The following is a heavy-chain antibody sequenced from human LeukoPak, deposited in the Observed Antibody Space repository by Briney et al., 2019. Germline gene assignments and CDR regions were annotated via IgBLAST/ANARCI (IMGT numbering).Heavy chain of an antibody. J-gene: IGHJ5*02. CDR3: ARDYGGNSIALGAAGWFDP. D-gene: IGHD4-23*01. V-gene: IGHV3-48*03. Sequence: PGGSLRLSCAASGFTFSSYEMNWVRQAPGKGLEWVSYISSSGSTIYYADSVKGRFTISRDNAKNSLYLQMNSLRAEDTAVYYCARDYGGNSIALGAAGWFDPWGQGTLVTVSS. CDR2: ISSSGSTI. CDR1: GFTFSSYE.